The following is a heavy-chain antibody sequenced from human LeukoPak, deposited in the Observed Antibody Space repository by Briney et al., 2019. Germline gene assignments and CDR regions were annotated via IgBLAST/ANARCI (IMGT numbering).Heavy chain of an antibody. CDR1: GYTFTSYA. CDR2: ISAYNGNT. J-gene: IGHJ4*02. D-gene: IGHD2-15*01. CDR3: ARDNCSGGSCYSGY. Sequence: ASVKVSCKASGYTFTSYAMHWVRQAPGQRLEWMGWISAYNGNTNYAQKLQGRVTMTTDTSTSTAYMELRSLRSDDTAVYYCARDNCSGGSCYSGYWGQGTLVTVSS. V-gene: IGHV1-18*01.